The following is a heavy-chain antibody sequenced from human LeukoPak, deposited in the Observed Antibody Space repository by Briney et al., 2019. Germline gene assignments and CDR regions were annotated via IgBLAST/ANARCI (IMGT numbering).Heavy chain of an antibody. V-gene: IGHV3-30*02. Sequence: GGSLRLSCAASGLPFSHSGMHWVRQAPGKGLEWVAFIRYDVSNKYYADSVKGRFTISRDNSKNALYLQMNSLRGEDTAVYYCFGITVTDVPYWGQGTLVTVSS. J-gene: IGHJ4*02. D-gene: IGHD1-7*01. CDR3: FGITVTDVPY. CDR1: GLPFSHSG. CDR2: IRYDVSNK.